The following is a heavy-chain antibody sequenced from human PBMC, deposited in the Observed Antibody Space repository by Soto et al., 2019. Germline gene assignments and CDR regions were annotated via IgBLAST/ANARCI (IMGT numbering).Heavy chain of an antibody. CDR1: GYTFTNFG. CDR3: ARGAAPIDY. CDR2: ISAYNGNT. J-gene: IGHJ4*02. V-gene: IGHV1-18*03. D-gene: IGHD6-25*01. Sequence: QVQLVQSGAEVKKPGASVKVSCKASGYTFTNFGISWVRQAPGQGLEWMGWISAYNGNTNYAQNFQGRVTMTTDTSTSTAYMEVRGLRADDMAVYYYARGAAPIDYWGQGTLVTVSS.